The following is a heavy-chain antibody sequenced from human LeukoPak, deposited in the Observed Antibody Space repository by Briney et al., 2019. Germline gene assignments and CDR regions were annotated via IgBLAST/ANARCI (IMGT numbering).Heavy chain of an antibody. CDR1: GFTFSSHA. Sequence: GGSLRLSCAASGFTFSSHAMSWVRRAPGKGLEWVSTISGSGVSTYYADSVKGRFTISRDNSKNTLYLQMNSLRAEDTAVYYCAKDVRGYDALIDYWGQGTLVTVSS. CDR2: ISGSGVST. CDR3: AKDVRGYDALIDY. J-gene: IGHJ4*02. V-gene: IGHV3-23*01. D-gene: IGHD5-12*01.